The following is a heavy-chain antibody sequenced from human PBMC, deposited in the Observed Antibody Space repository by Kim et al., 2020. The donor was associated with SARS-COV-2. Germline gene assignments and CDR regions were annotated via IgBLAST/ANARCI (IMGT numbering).Heavy chain of an antibody. V-gene: IGHV7-4-1*02. CDR3: ARDLVGATTTFDY. Sequence: YAQGFTRRFVFSLDTSVSTAYLQISSLKAEDTAVFYCARDLVGATTTFDYWGQGTLVTVSS. J-gene: IGHJ4*02. D-gene: IGHD1-26*01.